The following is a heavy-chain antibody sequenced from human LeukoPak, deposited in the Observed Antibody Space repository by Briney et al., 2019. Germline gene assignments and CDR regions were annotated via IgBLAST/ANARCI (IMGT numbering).Heavy chain of an antibody. CDR1: GFTFSSYE. J-gene: IGHJ5*02. Sequence: PGGSLRLSCAASGFTFSSYEMNWVRQAPGKGLEWVSYISSSGSTIYYADSVKGRFTISRDNAKNSLYLQMNSLRAEDTAVYYCARDNGAYGGNSKDLFNWFDPWGQGTLVTVSS. D-gene: IGHD4-23*01. V-gene: IGHV3-48*03. CDR3: ARDNGAYGGNSKDLFNWFDP. CDR2: ISSSGSTI.